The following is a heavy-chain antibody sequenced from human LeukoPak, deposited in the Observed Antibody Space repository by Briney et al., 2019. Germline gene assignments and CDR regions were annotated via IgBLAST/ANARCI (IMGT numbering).Heavy chain of an antibody. CDR1: GDSISSHY. CDR2: VYYSGST. J-gene: IGHJ2*01. Sequence: PSETLSLTCSVSGDSISSHYWSWLRQPPGKGLEWIGYVYYSGSTNYNPSLTSRVTISVDTSKNQLSLKLTSVTAADTAVYYCARDYDSRGSDWYFDLWGRGTLVTVSS. CDR3: ARDYDSRGSDWYFDL. D-gene: IGHD3-22*01. V-gene: IGHV4-59*11.